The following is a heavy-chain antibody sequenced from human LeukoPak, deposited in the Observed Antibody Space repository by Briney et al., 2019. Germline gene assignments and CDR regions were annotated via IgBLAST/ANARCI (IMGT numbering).Heavy chain of an antibody. Sequence: SETLSLTCTVSGYSISSGYYWGWIRQPPGKGLEWIGSIYHSGSTYYNPSLKSRVTISVDTSKNQFSLKLSSVTAADTAVYYCARFYGSGSVDYYYYYYMDVWGKGTTVTVSS. CDR1: GYSISSGYY. V-gene: IGHV4-38-2*02. J-gene: IGHJ6*03. CDR3: ARFYGSGSVDYYYYYYMDV. CDR2: IYHSGST. D-gene: IGHD3-10*01.